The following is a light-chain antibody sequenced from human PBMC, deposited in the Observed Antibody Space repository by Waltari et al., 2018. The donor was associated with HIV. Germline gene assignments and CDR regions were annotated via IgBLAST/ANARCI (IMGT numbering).Light chain of an antibody. J-gene: IGLJ1*01. CDR2: DVT. CDR3: GVWDGSLSDYV. CDR1: SSDVGGYNY. V-gene: IGLV2-14*03. Sequence: QSALTQPASVSGSPGQSITISCTGTSSDVGGYNYVSWYQQHPGKAPKLMVYDVTNRPSGVSNRFSGSKSGNTASLTISGLRSEDEADYYCGVWDGSLSDYVFGSGTQVTVL.